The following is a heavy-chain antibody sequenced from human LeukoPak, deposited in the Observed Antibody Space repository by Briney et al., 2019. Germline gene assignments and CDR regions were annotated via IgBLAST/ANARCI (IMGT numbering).Heavy chain of an antibody. D-gene: IGHD3-22*01. CDR1: GGSISSGGYY. Sequence: SQTLSLTCTVSGGSISSGGYYWSWIRQHPGKGLEWIGYIYYSGSTYYNPSLKSRVTISVDTSKNQFSLKLSSVTAADTAVYYCARDPGAYYYDSSGRKRNDAFDIWGQGTMVTVSS. J-gene: IGHJ3*02. V-gene: IGHV4-31*03. CDR3: ARDPGAYYYDSSGRKRNDAFDI. CDR2: IYYSGST.